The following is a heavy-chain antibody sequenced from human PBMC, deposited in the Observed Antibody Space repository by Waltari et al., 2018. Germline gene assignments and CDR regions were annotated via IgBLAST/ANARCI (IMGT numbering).Heavy chain of an antibody. CDR2: IFFKGTP. V-gene: IGHV4-34*12. D-gene: IGHD3-9*01. CDR3: ARRVGDVLTGWPEFFDY. CDR1: GGSCSGDY. J-gene: IGHJ4*02. Sequence: QVQLQESGAGLLKPSETLSLTCAVYGGSCSGDYWSRVRQPPGKGLEWCATIFFKGTPYSNPSVKSRVLISVETSKNQFSLRVTAVTVADTAVYFCARRVGDVLTGWPEFFDYWGQGNMVIVSP.